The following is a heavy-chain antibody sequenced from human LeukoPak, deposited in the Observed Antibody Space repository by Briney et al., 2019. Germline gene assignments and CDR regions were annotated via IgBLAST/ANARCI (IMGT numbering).Heavy chain of an antibody. CDR1: GYTFTGYY. V-gene: IGHV1-2*02. CDR2: INPNSGGT. D-gene: IGHD2-2*01. J-gene: IGHJ5*02. Sequence: ASVKVSCKASGYTFTGYYMHWVRQAPGQGLEWMGWINPNSGGTNYAQKFQGRVTMTRDTSISTAYMELSRLRSDDTAVNYCATTVVVPAAIFWFDPWGQGTLVTVSS. CDR3: ATTVVVPAAIFWFDP.